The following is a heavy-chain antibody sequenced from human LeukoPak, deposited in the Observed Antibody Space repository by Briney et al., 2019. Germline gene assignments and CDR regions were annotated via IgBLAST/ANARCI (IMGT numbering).Heavy chain of an antibody. CDR3: AKELGVTGWGYYFDY. V-gene: IGHV3-43*01. Sequence: PGGSLRLSCEASGFTFEEYTMSWIRQAPGKGLEWVSLVTWVGGSAFYADSVKGRFTTSRDNSKKSLFLQMDRLRTEDTAFYFCAKELGVTGWGYYFDYWGQGPLVTASS. CDR2: VTWVGGSA. CDR1: GFTFEEYT. J-gene: IGHJ4*02. D-gene: IGHD6-19*01.